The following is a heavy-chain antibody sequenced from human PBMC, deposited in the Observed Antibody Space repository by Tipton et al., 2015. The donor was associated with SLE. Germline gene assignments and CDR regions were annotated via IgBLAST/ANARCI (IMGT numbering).Heavy chain of an antibody. D-gene: IGHD3-3*02. CDR1: GGSLSNYY. V-gene: IGHV4-4*08. CDR2: IYASGST. CDR3: ARVRGLSTWYDY. Sequence: TLSLTCTVSGGSLSNYYWTWIRQPPGKGLEWIGYIYASGSTSYSPPLKSRLTLSVDTSRSQFSLNLTSVTAADTAVYYCARVRGLSTWYDYWGQGTLVTVSS. J-gene: IGHJ4*02.